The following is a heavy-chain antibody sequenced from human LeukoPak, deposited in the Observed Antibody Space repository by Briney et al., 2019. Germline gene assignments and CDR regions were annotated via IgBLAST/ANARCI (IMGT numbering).Heavy chain of an antibody. Sequence: PSETLSLTCTASGGSISSSYWSLNRQPAGMGLEWIGRICTSGSINYDPSVKSRVTMSVDTSKNQFSLKLSPVTAADTAVYYCARALVTTRWVYYYYMDVWGKGTTLTVSS. CDR3: ARALVTTRWVYYYYMDV. CDR2: ICTSGSI. V-gene: IGHV4-4*07. J-gene: IGHJ6*03. CDR1: GGSISSSY. D-gene: IGHD4-17*01.